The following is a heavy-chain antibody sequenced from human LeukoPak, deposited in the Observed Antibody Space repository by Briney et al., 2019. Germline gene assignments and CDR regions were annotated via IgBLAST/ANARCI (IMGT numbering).Heavy chain of an antibody. V-gene: IGHV4-59*01. CDR2: IYYSGST. CDR1: GGSISSYY. D-gene: IGHD4-17*01. J-gene: IGHJ5*02. Sequence: PSETLSLTCTVSGGSISSYYWSWIRQPPGKGLEWIGYIYYSGSTNYNPSLKSRVTISVDTSKNQFSLKLSSVTAADTAVYYCARGGTYGDYRWFDPWGQGTQVTVSS. CDR3: ARGGTYGDYRWFDP.